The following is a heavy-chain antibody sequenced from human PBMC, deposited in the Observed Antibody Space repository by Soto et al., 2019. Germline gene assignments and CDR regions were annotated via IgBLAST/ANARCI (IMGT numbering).Heavy chain of an antibody. CDR3: ARGAAYRYNWNYRGDFDY. CDR2: ISYDGTNK. V-gene: IGHV3-30*03. Sequence: QVQLVESGGGVVQPGRSLRLSCAASGFTFSTYGMHWVRQAPGKGLEWVAVISYDGTNKYYADSVKGRFTISRDNSKNTLYVQMNSLRTADTSVYFCARGAAYRYNWNYRGDFDYWGQGTLVTVSS. J-gene: IGHJ4*02. D-gene: IGHD1-7*01. CDR1: GFTFSTYG.